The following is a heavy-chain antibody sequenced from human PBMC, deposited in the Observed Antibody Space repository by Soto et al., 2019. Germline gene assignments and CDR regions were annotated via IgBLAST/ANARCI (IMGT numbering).Heavy chain of an antibody. CDR3: ARDGYRWRSDGFDV. CDR1: GFTFGAYT. CDR2: ISYDGNSE. J-gene: IGHJ3*01. D-gene: IGHD3-22*01. Sequence: QMQLVESGGGVVQPGRSLRLSCAASGFTFGAYTMHWVRQAPGKGLGWVAVISYDGNSERCTDPVKGRFTVSRDNSKSTMYHQMDSLKAADTAVYYCARDGYRWRSDGFDVWGQGTMVTVS. V-gene: IGHV3-30*14.